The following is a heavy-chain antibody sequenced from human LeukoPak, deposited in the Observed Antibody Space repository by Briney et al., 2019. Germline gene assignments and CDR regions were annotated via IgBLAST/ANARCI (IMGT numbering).Heavy chain of an antibody. Sequence: PSETLSLTCSVSGGSISTYYWNWIRQPAGKELEWIGHIYDSGKTNYNPSLRGRATISVDESRNLFSLKLNSVTAADTAVYYCAGDYIVHTGVVAFDIWGQGTMLTVSS. J-gene: IGHJ3*02. CDR1: GGSISTYY. CDR2: IYDSGKT. D-gene: IGHD5-12*01. CDR3: AGDYIVHTGVVAFDI. V-gene: IGHV4-4*07.